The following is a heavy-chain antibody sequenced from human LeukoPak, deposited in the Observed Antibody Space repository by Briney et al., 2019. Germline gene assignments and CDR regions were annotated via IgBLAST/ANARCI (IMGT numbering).Heavy chain of an antibody. Sequence: GGSLRLSCAASGFTFSNYAMSWVRQAPGKGLEWVSAISGSDGSTYYADSVKGRFTISRDNSKNTLYLQMDSLRAEDTAVYYCAKDRRQWPDWYFDLWGRGTLVTVSS. CDR1: GFTFSNYA. CDR2: ISGSDGST. D-gene: IGHD6-19*01. J-gene: IGHJ2*01. V-gene: IGHV3-23*01. CDR3: AKDRRQWPDWYFDL.